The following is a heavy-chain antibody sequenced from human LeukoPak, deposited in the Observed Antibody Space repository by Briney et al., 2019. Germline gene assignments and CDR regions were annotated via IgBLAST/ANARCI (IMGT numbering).Heavy chain of an antibody. D-gene: IGHD4-17*01. CDR3: VRAVTIDFYYYYMDV. CDR2: ISWDGGST. Sequence: GGSLRLSCAASGFTFDDYAMHWVRQAPGKGLEWVSLISWDGGSTYYADSVKGRFTISRDNSKNSLYLQMNSLRAEDTAFYYCVRAVTIDFYYYYMDVWGKGTTVTVSS. V-gene: IGHV3-43D*03. CDR1: GFTFDDYA. J-gene: IGHJ6*03.